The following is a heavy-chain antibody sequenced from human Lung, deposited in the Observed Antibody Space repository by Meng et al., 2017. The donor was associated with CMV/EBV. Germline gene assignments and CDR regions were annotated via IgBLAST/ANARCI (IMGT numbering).Heavy chain of an antibody. V-gene: IGHV1-18*04. CDR2: ISGYNGDT. Sequence: ASGYPFTNYGVTWVRQAPGQGLEWMGWISGYNGDTKYAQQFQGRVTLTTDTSTGTAYMELRSLRSDDTAIYFCARGEMADPYWYFDLWGRGTLVTVSS. J-gene: IGHJ2*01. D-gene: IGHD5-24*01. CDR3: ARGEMADPYWYFDL. CDR1: GYPFTNYG.